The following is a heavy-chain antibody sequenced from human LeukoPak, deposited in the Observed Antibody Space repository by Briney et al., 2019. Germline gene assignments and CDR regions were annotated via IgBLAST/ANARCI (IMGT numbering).Heavy chain of an antibody. CDR2: ISWNSGSI. CDR3: ARVLGLKGFDS. Sequence: GGSLRLSCAASGFTFDDYAMHWVRQAPGKGLEWVSGISWNSGSIGYADSVKGRFTISRDNAKNSVDLQMHSLRVEDTAVYYCARVLGLKGFDSWGQGTLVTVSS. D-gene: IGHD7-27*01. J-gene: IGHJ5*01. V-gene: IGHV3-9*01. CDR1: GFTFDDYA.